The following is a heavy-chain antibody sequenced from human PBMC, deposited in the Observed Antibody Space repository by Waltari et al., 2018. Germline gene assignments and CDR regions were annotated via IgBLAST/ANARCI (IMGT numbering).Heavy chain of an antibody. CDR2: ISYSGST. Sequence: QVQLQESGPGLVKASQTLSLTCTVPGDSIRSGDYCWNWIRQHPGKGLEWIGYISYSGSTYYNPSLNSRVTISVETSQNQFSLKLSSVTAADTAVYYCARATFGDLFLFDFWGPGTLVSVSS. CDR1: GDSIRSGDYC. D-gene: IGHD3-10*01. CDR3: ARATFGDLFLFDF. J-gene: IGHJ4*02. V-gene: IGHV4-31*03.